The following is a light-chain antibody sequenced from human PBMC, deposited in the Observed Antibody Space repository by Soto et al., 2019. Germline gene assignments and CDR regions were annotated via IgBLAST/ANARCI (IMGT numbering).Light chain of an antibody. CDR3: QHYNNWPPWT. V-gene: IGKV3-15*01. J-gene: IGKJ1*01. Sequence: EIVMTQPPATLSASPGERATLSCRASQSVSSNLAWYQQKPGQAPRLLIYRASTRATGIPARFSGSGSGTEFTLTISSLQSEDFAVYYCQHYNNWPPWTFGQGTKVEIK. CDR2: RAS. CDR1: QSVSSN.